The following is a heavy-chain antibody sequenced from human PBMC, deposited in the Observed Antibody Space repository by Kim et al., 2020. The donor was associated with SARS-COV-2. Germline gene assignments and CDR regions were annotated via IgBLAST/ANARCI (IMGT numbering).Heavy chain of an antibody. CDR1: GYTFTSYG. Sequence: ASVKVSCKASGYTFTSYGISWLRQAPGQGLEWMGWISVYNANTNYAQNLQARLTMTTDTSTSTAYMELRSLTSDDTAVYHCARDPAYDSSVYAADYWGQGTLVTVSS. CDR3: ARDPAYDSSVYAADY. J-gene: IGHJ4*02. CDR2: ISVYNANT. V-gene: IGHV1-18*01. D-gene: IGHD3-22*01.